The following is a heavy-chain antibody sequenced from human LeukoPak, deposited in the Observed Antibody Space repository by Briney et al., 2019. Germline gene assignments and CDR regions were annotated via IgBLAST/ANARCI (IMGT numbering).Heavy chain of an antibody. Sequence: GGSLRLSCAASGFTFSDYYMSWIRQAPGKGLEWVSYINSSGSTIYYADSVKSRFTISRDNAKNSLYLQMNSLRAEDTAVYYCAREGSTTVTSDLFDYWGQGTLVTVSS. V-gene: IGHV3-11*01. CDR2: INSSGSTI. CDR3: AREGSTTVTSDLFDY. CDR1: GFTFSDYY. J-gene: IGHJ4*02. D-gene: IGHD4-17*01.